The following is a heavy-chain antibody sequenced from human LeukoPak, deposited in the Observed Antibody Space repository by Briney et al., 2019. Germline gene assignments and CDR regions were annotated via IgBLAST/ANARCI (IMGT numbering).Heavy chain of an antibody. V-gene: IGHV4-59*01. CDR1: GGSISSYY. J-gene: IGHJ4*02. CDR2: IYYSGST. CDR3: ARSHDRDGYNQPPSH. D-gene: IGHD5-24*01. Sequence: SETLSLTCTVSGGSISSYYWSWIRQPPGKGLEWIGYIYYSGSTNYNASLKSRVTISVDTSKNQFSLKLSSVTAAGTAVYYCARSHDRDGYNQPPSHWGQGTLVTVSS.